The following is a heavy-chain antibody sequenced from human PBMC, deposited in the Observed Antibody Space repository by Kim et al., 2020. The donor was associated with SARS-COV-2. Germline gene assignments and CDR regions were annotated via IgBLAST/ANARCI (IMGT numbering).Heavy chain of an antibody. CDR3: VKGRTSGWYDLDY. CDR1: GFTFSSYA. CDR2: ISTNGGST. V-gene: IGHV3-64D*06. Sequence: GGSLRLSCSASGFTFSSYAMHWVRQAPGKGLEWVAVISTNGGSTYYADSVKDRFTISRDNSRNMLNLQMSSLRSEDTAVYYCVKGRTSGWYDLDYWGQGTLVTVSS. J-gene: IGHJ4*02. D-gene: IGHD6-19*01.